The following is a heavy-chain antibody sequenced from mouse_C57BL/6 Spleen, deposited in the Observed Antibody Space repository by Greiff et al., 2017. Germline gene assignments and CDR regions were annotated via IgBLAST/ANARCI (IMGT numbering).Heavy chain of an antibody. CDR2: IVPTSGGT. CDR1: GYTFASYW. J-gene: IGHJ3*01. CDR3: ARGGDYDGAWFAY. D-gene: IGHD2-4*01. V-gene: IGHV1-72*01. Sequence: QVQLQQPGAELVKPGASVKLSFKASGYTFASYWMPWVKRRPGRGLEGIGRIVPTSGGTKYNEKFKGKATLTVDKPSSTAYMQLSSLRSEDSAVYYCARGGDYDGAWFAYWGQGTLVTVSA.